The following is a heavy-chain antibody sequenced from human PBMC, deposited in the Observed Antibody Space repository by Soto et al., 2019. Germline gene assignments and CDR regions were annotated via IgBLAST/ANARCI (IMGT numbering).Heavy chain of an antibody. CDR1: GGSISSGAYY. V-gene: IGHV4-31*03. Sequence: SETLSLTCTVSGGSISSGAYYWSWIRQHPGKGLEWIGYIDYSGSAYYKPSLKSRVTISIDTSKNHFSLNLSSLTAADTAVYYCARAMVRGVRADSWGQGTLVTVSS. D-gene: IGHD3-10*01. CDR3: ARAMVRGVRADS. CDR2: IDYSGSA. J-gene: IGHJ5*01.